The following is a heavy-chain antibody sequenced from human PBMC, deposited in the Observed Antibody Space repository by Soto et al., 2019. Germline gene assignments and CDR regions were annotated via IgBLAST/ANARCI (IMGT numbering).Heavy chain of an antibody. J-gene: IGHJ5*02. CDR2: ISGSGGAT. V-gene: IGHV3-23*01. Sequence: GGSLRLSCAASGFTFTSYAMTWVRQAPGKGLEWVSSISGSGGATYYADSVKGRFTISRDDSKNTLYLQLDSLRAEDTALYYCAKAGKPYYDLWSENRFDPWGQGTLVTVSS. CDR1: GFTFTSYA. D-gene: IGHD3-3*01. CDR3: AKAGKPYYDLWSENRFDP.